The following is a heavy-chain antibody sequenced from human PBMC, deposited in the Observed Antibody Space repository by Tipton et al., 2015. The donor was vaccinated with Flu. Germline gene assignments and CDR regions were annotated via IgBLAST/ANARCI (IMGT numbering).Heavy chain of an antibody. J-gene: IGHJ4*02. V-gene: IGHV3-74*01. CDR1: GLPFSSYW. CDR2: INAAGTSI. CDR3: ARDVGRY. D-gene: IGHD2-15*01. Sequence: SLRLACAASGLPFSSYWMHWVRQGPGKGLVWVARINAAGTSISYADSVKGRFTISRDYAKNTLYLQMNSLRAEDTAVYYCARDVGRYWGQGPLVTVPS.